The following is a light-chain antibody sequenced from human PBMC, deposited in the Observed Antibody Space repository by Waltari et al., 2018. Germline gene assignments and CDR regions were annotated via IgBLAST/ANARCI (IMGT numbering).Light chain of an antibody. CDR2: DVS. CDR3: SSYTSSALRV. CDR1: SSAVGGYNY. J-gene: IGLJ2*01. V-gene: IGLV2-14*01. Sequence: QSALTQPASVSGSPGQSTTISCTGTSSAVGGYNYASWYQQHPGKAPKLMIYDVSNRPSGVSNRFSGSKSGNTASLTISGLQAEDEADYYCSSYTSSALRVFGGGTKLTVL.